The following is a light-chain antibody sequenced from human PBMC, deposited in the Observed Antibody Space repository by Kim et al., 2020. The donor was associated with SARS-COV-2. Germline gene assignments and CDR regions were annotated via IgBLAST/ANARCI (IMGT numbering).Light chain of an antibody. V-gene: IGKV3-20*01. CDR1: QSVSSAY. CDR3: QQYGRSPLT. Sequence: SPGERASLSCKTSQSVSSAYLAWYQHKPDQAPRLLVYGASSRATAIPDRFTGSGSGTDFTLTINRLEPEDFAMYYCQQYGRSPLTFGGGTKVDIK. CDR2: GAS. J-gene: IGKJ4*01.